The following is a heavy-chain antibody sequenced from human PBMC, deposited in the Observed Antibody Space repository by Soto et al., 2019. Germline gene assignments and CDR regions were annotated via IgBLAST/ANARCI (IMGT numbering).Heavy chain of an antibody. CDR3: TRGLASGDY. CDR2: LNPNGGST. CDR1: GYIFTNFY. V-gene: IGHV1-46*03. J-gene: IGHJ4*02. D-gene: IGHD6-6*01. Sequence: QVQLVQPGAEVKKPGASVKFSCKASGYIFTNFYIHWVRQAPGQGLEWIGILNPNGGSTNYAQNCRGRVTMTRDTSTSTVYMDLSSLRSEDTAVYYCTRGLASGDYWGQGTLITVSS.